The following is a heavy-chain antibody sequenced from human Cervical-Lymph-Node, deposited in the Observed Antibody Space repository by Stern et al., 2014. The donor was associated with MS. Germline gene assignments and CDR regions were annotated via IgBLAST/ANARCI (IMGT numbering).Heavy chain of an antibody. Sequence: QVQLQESGPGLVKPSQTLSLTCTVSGGSISSGSYYWSWIRQPAGKRLEWIGRIYTSGSTSYNPSLKSRVTISADTSRNPFSLKLSSGTAADTAVYYCAGTYYYANSGYWAFDYWGRGTLVTVSS. D-gene: IGHD3-22*01. CDR2: IYTSGST. CDR1: GGSISSGSYY. V-gene: IGHV4-61*02. J-gene: IGHJ4*02. CDR3: AGTYYYANSGYWAFDY.